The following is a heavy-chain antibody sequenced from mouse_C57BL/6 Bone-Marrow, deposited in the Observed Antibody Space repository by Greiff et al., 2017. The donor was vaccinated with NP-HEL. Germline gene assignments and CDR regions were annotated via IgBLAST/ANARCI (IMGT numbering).Heavy chain of an antibody. CDR1: GYTFTSFL. CDR2: IYPGSGST. Sequence: VQLQQPGAELVKPGASVKMSCKASGYTFTSFLITWVKQRPGQGLGWIGDIYPGSGSTNYTEKFQSKATLPVDTSSTTAYMQLSSLPSEESAVYYCARTTMITTGRVRDAMDYGGQGTSVTGSA. J-gene: IGHJ4*01. V-gene: IGHV1-55*01. D-gene: IGHD2-4*01. CDR3: ARTTMITTGRVRDAMDY.